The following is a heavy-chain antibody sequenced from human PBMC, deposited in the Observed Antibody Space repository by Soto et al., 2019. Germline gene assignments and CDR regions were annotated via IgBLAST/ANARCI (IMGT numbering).Heavy chain of an antibody. J-gene: IGHJ6*02. D-gene: IGHD6-6*01. Sequence: PSETLSLTCTVSVGSISSYYWSWIRQPPGKGLEWIGCIYYSGSTNYNPSLKSRVTISVDTSKNQFSLKLSSVTAADTAVYYCARGLQLNYYYYYGMDVWGQGTTVTVSS. CDR3: ARGLQLNYYYYYGMDV. CDR2: IYYSGST. V-gene: IGHV4-59*01. CDR1: VGSISSYY.